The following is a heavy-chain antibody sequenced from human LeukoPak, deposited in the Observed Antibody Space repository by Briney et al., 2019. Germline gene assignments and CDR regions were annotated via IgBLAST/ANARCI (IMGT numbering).Heavy chain of an antibody. J-gene: IGHJ4*02. Sequence: SETLSLTCTVSGGSISSGSYYWSWIRQPAGKGLEWIGRIYTSGSTNYNPSLKSRVTISVDTSKNQFSLKLSSVTAADTAVYYCARFDSSSWGYYFDYWGQGTLVTVSS. CDR1: GGSISSGSYY. D-gene: IGHD6-13*01. V-gene: IGHV4-61*02. CDR2: IYTSGST. CDR3: ARFDSSSWGYYFDY.